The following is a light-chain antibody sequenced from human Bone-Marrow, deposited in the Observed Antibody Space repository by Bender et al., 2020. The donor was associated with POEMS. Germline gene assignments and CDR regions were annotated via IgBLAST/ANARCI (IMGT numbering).Light chain of an antibody. CDR2: DVT. CDR3: CSYAGSNTL. CDR1: STDVGRYKY. J-gene: IGLJ2*01. V-gene: IGLV2-11*01. Sequence: QSALTQPASVSGSPGQSITISCTGSSTDVGRYKYVSWYQQHPGKVPKLLIYDVTKRPSGVPDRFSGSKSGNTASLTISGLQAEDEADYYCCSYAGSNTLFGGGTKLTVL.